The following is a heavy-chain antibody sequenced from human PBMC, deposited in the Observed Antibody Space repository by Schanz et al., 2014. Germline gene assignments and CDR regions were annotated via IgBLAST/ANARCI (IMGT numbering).Heavy chain of an antibody. V-gene: IGHV3-23*04. CDR2: MNESHSTI. D-gene: IGHD3-16*01. J-gene: IGHJ4*02. CDR1: GFSFSSYA. CDR3: ARKVVGTIGGYYDN. Sequence: EVQLVESGGGLVQPGGSLRLSCAASGFSFSSYAMGWVRQARGKGLEWVTGMNESHSTIYYADAVRGRCTISRDNAEKTLFLQMNSMRTEDAAVYYCARKVVGTIGGYYDNWGQGTLVIVSS.